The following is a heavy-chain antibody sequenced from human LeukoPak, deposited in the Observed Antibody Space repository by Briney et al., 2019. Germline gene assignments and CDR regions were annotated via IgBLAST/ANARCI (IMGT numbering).Heavy chain of an antibody. V-gene: IGHV3-23*01. J-gene: IGHJ3*02. CDR3: AKGDYYDSYGFNSGPNDAFDI. CDR2: ISGSGGST. Sequence: SGGSLRLSCSASGFTFSSYAMSWVGQAPGKGLEWVSAISGSGGSTYYADSVKGRFTISRDNSKNTLYLQMNSLRAEDTAVYYCAKGDYYDSYGFNSGPNDAFDIWGQGTMVTVSS. CDR1: GFTFSSYA. D-gene: IGHD3-22*01.